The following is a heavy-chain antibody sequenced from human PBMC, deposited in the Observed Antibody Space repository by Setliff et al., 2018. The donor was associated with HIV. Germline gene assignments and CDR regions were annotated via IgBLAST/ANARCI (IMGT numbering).Heavy chain of an antibody. CDR1: GYTFTNYA. CDR2: INTNTGNP. Sequence: ASVKVSCKASGYTFTNYAINWVRQAPGQGLEWMGWINTNTGNPTYAQGFTGRFVFSLDTSVSTAYLQISSLKPDDTAVYYCARDYSSLLTVVWFDPWGQGTLVTVSS. J-gene: IGHJ5*02. CDR3: ARDYSSLLTVVWFDP. D-gene: IGHD6-13*01. V-gene: IGHV7-4-1*02.